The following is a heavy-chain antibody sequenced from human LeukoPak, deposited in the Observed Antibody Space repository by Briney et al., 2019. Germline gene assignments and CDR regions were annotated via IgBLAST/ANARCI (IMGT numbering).Heavy chain of an antibody. Sequence: SETLSLTCTVSGGSISSYYWSWIRQPPGKGLEWIGYIYYSGSTSYNPSLKSRVTISRDTSKNQFSLRLTSVTAADTAVYYCARGSIYYGDSRAYFDYWGQGSLVTVSS. CDR2: IYYSGST. D-gene: IGHD4-17*01. J-gene: IGHJ4*02. V-gene: IGHV4-59*12. CDR1: GGSISSYY. CDR3: ARGSIYYGDSRAYFDY.